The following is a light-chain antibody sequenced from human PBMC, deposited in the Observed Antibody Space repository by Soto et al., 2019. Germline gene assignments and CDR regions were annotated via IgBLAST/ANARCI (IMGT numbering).Light chain of an antibody. CDR3: CSYAGSYSWV. V-gene: IGLV2-11*01. CDR2: HVG. J-gene: IGLJ7*01. CDR1: SSDVGGWNY. Sequence: QSVLTQPRSVSGSPGQSVTISCTGTSSDVGGWNYVSWYQQHPGKAPQLMIYHVGERPSDVPDRFSGYKSGNTASLTISAVQAEDEADYYCCSYAGSYSWVFGGGTQLTVL.